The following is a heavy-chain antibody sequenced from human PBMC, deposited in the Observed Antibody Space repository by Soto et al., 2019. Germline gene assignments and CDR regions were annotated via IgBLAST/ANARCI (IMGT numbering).Heavy chain of an antibody. D-gene: IGHD3-10*01. J-gene: IGHJ5*02. V-gene: IGHV4-4*07. CDR1: GGSISSYY. CDR2: IYTSVST. CDR3: ARDYLYGSGSLRFEFDP. Sequence: QVQLQESGPGLVKPSETLSLTCTVSGGSISSYYWSWIRQPAGKGLEWIGRIYTSVSTNYNPSLKSRVTMSVDTSKNQFSLKLSSVTAADTAVYYCARDYLYGSGSLRFEFDPWGQGTLVTVSS.